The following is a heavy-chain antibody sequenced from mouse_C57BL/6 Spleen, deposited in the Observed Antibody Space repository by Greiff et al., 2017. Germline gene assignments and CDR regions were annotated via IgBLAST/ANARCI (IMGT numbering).Heavy chain of an antibody. V-gene: IGHV1-15*01. J-gene: IGHJ4*01. D-gene: IGHD2-5*01. CDR1: GYTFTDYE. CDR3: TSGAYSNPAMDY. CDR2: IDPETGGT. Sequence: VQLQQSGAELVRPGASVTLSCKASGYTFTDYEMHWVKQTPVHGLEWIGAIDPETGGTAYNQKFKGTAILTADKSSSTAYMELRSLTSEDSAVYYCTSGAYSNPAMDYWGQGTSVTVSS.